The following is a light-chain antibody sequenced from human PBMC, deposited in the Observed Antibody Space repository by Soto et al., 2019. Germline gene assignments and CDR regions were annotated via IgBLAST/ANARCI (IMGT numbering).Light chain of an antibody. CDR1: SGHSNYA. CDR3: QTWGSDTVV. Sequence: QPVLTQSPSASASLGASVKLTCTLSSGHSNYAIAWHQQQPEKGPRYLMKLNSDGSHSKGDGIPDRFSGSSSGAERYLTIASVQSEDEADYYCQTWGSDTVVFGGGTKLTVL. J-gene: IGLJ2*01. CDR2: LNSDGSH. V-gene: IGLV4-69*01.